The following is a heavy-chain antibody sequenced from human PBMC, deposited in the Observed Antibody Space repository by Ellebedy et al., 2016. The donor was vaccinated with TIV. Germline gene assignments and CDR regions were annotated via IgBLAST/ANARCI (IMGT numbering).Heavy chain of an antibody. Sequence: ASVKVSCKASGGTFSSYAISWVRQAPGQGLEWMGWISAYTGDTEYAQQYRGRVTVTIDKSTSTAYMELRSLRFDDTAVYYCARDGDALDIWGQGTMATVSS. V-gene: IGHV1-18*01. CDR1: GGTFSSYA. CDR3: ARDGDALDI. CDR2: ISAYTGDT. J-gene: IGHJ3*02.